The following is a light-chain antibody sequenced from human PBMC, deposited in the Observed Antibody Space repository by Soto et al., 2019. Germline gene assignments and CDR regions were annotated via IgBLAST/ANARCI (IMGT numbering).Light chain of an antibody. J-gene: IGKJ2*01. CDR1: QNINNW. Sequence: DIQMTQSPSTLSASVGDRVTITCRASQNINNWLAWYQQKPGKAPKLLIYSASTLRSGVPSRFSGSGSGTEFTLTISSLQPDDLATYYCQQFDGHFGQGTKLEIK. V-gene: IGKV1-5*03. CDR2: SAS. CDR3: QQFDGH.